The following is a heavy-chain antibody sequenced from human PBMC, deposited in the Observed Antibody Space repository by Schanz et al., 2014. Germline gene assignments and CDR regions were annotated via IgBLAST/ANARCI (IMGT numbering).Heavy chain of an antibody. J-gene: IGHJ4*02. CDR3: VRVSFADPRLYRGMDRDIDY. CDR2: VSRSTPDI. D-gene: IGHD5-18*01. CDR1: GFTLNNAW. Sequence: EVQLVESGGGLVKPGGSLRLSCATSGFTLNNAWMNWVRQAPGKGLEWVSYVSRSTPDIYYADSVKGRFTMSRDNAKNSVFLQMNSLRAEDTAVYYCVRVSFADPRLYRGMDRDIDYWGQGTLVTVSS. V-gene: IGHV3-48*01.